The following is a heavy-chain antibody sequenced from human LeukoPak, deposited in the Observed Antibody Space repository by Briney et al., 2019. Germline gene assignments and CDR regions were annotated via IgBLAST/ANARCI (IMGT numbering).Heavy chain of an antibody. V-gene: IGHV5-51*01. CDR1: GYSFTSYW. Sequence: GEALKISCKGSGYSFTSYWIGWVRQMPGKGLEWMGIIYPGDSDTRYSPSFQGQVTISADKSITTAYLQWSSLKASDTAMYYCARTVTVTTGYFDYWGQGTLVTVSS. D-gene: IGHD4-17*01. CDR3: ARTVTVTTGYFDY. J-gene: IGHJ4*02. CDR2: IYPGDSDT.